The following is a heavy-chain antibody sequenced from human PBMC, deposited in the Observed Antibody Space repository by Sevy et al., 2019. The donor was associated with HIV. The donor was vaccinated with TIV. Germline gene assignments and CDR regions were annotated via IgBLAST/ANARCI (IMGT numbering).Heavy chain of an antibody. V-gene: IGHV3-30*02. D-gene: IGHD6-13*01. CDR1: GFTFSNYG. J-gene: IGHJ4*01. Sequence: GGSLRLSCAASGFTFSNYGMHWVRQVPGKGLEWVTFIRYDGSDKYYAASVKGRFTISRDDSKNTLYLQMDSLTPEDTAIYYCAKDLAGPGRRYFDYWGHGTLVTVSS. CDR2: IRYDGSDK. CDR3: AKDLAGPGRRYFDY.